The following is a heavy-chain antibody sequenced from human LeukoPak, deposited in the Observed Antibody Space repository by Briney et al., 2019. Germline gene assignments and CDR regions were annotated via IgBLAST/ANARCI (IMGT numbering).Heavy chain of an antibody. V-gene: IGHV4-59*01. CDR1: GDSISSYY. CDR3: ARGGDYSDSVLRWFDP. D-gene: IGHD4-11*01. J-gene: IGHJ5*02. CDR2: IYSSGNT. Sequence: SETPSLTCTVSGDSISSYYWSWIRQPPGKGLEWIGYIYSSGNTDYNTSLKSRVTISVDRSKNQFSLKLSSVTAADTAVYYCARGGDYSDSVLRWFDPWGQGTLVTVSS.